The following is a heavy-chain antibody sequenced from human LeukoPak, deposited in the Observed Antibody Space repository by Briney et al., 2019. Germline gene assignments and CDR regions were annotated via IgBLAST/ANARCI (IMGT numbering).Heavy chain of an antibody. CDR2: INQDGSEK. V-gene: IGHV3-7*01. D-gene: IGHD5-24*01. J-gene: IGHJ4*02. CDR1: RFKLSNYW. Sequence: PGGSLRLSCAASRFKLSNYWMSWVRQAPGKGLEWVANINQDGSEKYYVDSVKGRFTISRDNAKNSLYLQMNSLRGEDTAVYYCAREGDGYNSFWLDYWGQGTLVTVSS. CDR3: AREGDGYNSFWLDY.